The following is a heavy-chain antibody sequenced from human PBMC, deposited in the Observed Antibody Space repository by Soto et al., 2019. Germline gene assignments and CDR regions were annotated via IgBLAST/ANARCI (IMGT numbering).Heavy chain of an antibody. D-gene: IGHD6-19*01. CDR3: ARSKYGSAWTLDY. CDR2: IDWDDDK. J-gene: IGHJ4*02. CDR1: GFSLSTSAVG. Sequence: QITLKESGPTLVKPTQTHTLTCTFSGFSLSTSAVGVGWIRQPPGKALEWLAIIDWDDDKHYSPSLKSRLVITKVTSKKQVVLTMTNMDPVDTGTYYCARSKYGSAWTLDYWGQGTLVTVSS. V-gene: IGHV2-5*02.